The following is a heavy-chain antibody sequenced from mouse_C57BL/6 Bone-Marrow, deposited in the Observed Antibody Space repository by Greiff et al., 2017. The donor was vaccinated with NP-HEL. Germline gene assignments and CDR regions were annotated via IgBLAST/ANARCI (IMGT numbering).Heavy chain of an antibody. CDR2: IYPGSGST. CDR3: ATAITTVVGGGLY. J-gene: IGHJ2*01. CDR1: GYTFTSYW. V-gene: IGHV1-55*01. D-gene: IGHD1-1*01. Sequence: QVQLQQPGAELVKPGASVKMSCKASGYTFTSYWITWVKQRPGQGLEWIGDIYPGSGSTKDNEKFKSKATLTVDTSSSTAYMQLSSLTSEDSAVYYCATAITTVVGGGLYWGKGTTGTV.